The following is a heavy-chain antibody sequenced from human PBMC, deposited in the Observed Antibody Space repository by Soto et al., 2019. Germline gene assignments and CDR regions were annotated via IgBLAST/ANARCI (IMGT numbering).Heavy chain of an antibody. D-gene: IGHD3-16*01. CDR3: AQMTGSVLFGMDV. CDR2: IFANDDK. Sequence: QITLRESGPTLMKPTQTLTLTCAFSGFSLSTSGVGVGWIRQPPGKALEWIALIFANDDKRYSPSLMSRLTITKDTSKNQVVLTMTNINTMDTATYYCAQMTGSVLFGMDVWGQGTTVTVPS. J-gene: IGHJ6*02. V-gene: IGHV2-5*01. CDR1: GFSLSTSGVG.